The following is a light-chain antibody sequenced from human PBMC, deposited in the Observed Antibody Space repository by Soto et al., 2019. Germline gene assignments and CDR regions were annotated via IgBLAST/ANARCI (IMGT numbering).Light chain of an antibody. CDR3: KQYADLPIT. J-gene: IGKJ5*01. CDR2: DAS. CDR1: QDIDKF. Sequence: DLQMTQSAWSRAASGGGGVTITCRASQDIDKFLNWYQQKPGKPPKLLIDDASNLATGVPSRFSGRGSGTDFTFTISSLPPEDVATYYCKQYADLPITLGEGTRLEIK. V-gene: IGKV1-33*01.